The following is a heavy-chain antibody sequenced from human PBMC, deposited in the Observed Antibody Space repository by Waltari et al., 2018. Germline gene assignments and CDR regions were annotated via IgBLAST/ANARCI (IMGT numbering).Heavy chain of an antibody. CDR1: GFTFSSYE. D-gene: IGHD4-17*01. Sequence: EVQLVESGGGLVQPGGSLRLSCAASGFTFSSYEMNWVRQAPGKGLEWVSYISSSGSTIYYADSGKGRFTISRDNAKNSLYLQMNSLRAEDTAVYYCARDSDYGDYVEPGYYYGMDVWGQGTTVTVSS. J-gene: IGHJ6*02. CDR2: ISSSGSTI. CDR3: ARDSDYGDYVEPGYYYGMDV. V-gene: IGHV3-48*03.